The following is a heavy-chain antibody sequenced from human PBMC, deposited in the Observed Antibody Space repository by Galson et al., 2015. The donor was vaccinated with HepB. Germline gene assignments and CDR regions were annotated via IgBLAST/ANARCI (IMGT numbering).Heavy chain of an antibody. J-gene: IGHJ4*02. CDR1: GYTFTVYN. CDR2: ISPNRGGT. V-gene: IGHV1-2*02. Sequence: SVKVSCKASGYTFTVYNVHWVRQAPGQGLEWMGWISPNRGGTKYAQKFQGRVTMTTDASTSTAYMELRSLRSDDTAVYYCARGESYVVVPAAMFYSSSWYFIYWGQGTLVTVPS. D-gene: IGHD2-2*01. CDR3: ARGESYVVVPAAMFYSSSWYFIY.